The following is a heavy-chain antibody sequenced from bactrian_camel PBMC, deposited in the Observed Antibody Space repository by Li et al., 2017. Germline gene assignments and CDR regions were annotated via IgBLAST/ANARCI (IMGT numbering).Heavy chain of an antibody. D-gene: IGHD2*01. CDR3: AARGPYCYTKLSVADFTY. CDR2: IYTGSGNT. V-gene: IGHV3S25*01. CDR1: GYTYNRNC. Sequence: VESGGGSVQAGGSLRLSCAASGYTYNRNCMAWFRQAPGKEREGVARIYTGSGNTYYADSVKGRFTISQDNAKNTVYLQMNSLKPGDTAMYYCAARGPYCYTKLSVADFTYWGQGTQVTVS. J-gene: IGHJ6*01.